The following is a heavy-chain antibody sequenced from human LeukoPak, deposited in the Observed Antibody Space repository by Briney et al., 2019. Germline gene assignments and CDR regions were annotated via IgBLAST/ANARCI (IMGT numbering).Heavy chain of an antibody. CDR2: INPSGGSA. CDR3: AVLRDLDY. D-gene: IGHD3-9*01. Sequence: ASVKVSCKASGYSFISYYIHWVRQAPGQGLEWMGIINPSGGSATYAQKFQGRVTLTRDMSTSTVYMELSSPRSEDTAVYYCAVLRDLDYWGQGTLVTVSS. V-gene: IGHV1-46*01. J-gene: IGHJ4*02. CDR1: GYSFISYY.